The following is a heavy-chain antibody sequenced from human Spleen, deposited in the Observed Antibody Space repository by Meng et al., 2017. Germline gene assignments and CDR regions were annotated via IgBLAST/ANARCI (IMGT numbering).Heavy chain of an antibody. CDR3: ARGSPLGQQLVYYYYGMDV. Sequence: GESLKISCAASGFTFSNSDMNWVRQAPGKGLEWVAVISYDGSNKYYADSVKGRFTISRDNSKNTLYLQMNSLRAEDTAVYYCARGSPLGQQLVYYYYGMDVWGQGTTVTVSS. CDR2: ISYDGSNK. D-gene: IGHD6-13*01. J-gene: IGHJ6*02. V-gene: IGHV3-30*01. CDR1: GFTFSNSD.